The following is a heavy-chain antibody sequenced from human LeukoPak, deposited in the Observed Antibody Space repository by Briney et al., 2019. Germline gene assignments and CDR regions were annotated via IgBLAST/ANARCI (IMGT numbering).Heavy chain of an antibody. CDR1: GFTFSSYA. D-gene: IGHD2-2*01. CDR2: ISGSGGRT. V-gene: IGHV3-23*01. Sequence: GGSLRLSCAASGFTFSSYAMSWVRQAPGKGLEWVSAISGSGGRTYYADSVKGRFTISRDNSKNTLYLQMNSLRAEDTAVYYCAKDPYCSSTSCQIDYWGQGTLVTVSS. CDR3: AKDPYCSSTSCQIDY. J-gene: IGHJ4*02.